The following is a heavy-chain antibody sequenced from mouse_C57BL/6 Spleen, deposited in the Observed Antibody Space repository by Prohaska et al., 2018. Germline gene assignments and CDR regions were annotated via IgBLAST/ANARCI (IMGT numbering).Heavy chain of an antibody. J-gene: IGHJ3*01. Sequence: NLPCKASGYTFTSYWMHWVKQRPGQGLELIGNIKPINGGTNDNEKCKSKATLTVDKSSSTAYMQLSSLTSEDSAVYYCATTGTGFAYWGQGTLVTVSA. CDR3: ATTGTGFAY. CDR1: GYTFTSYW. D-gene: IGHD4-1*02. CDR2: IKPINGGT. V-gene: IGHV1-53*01.